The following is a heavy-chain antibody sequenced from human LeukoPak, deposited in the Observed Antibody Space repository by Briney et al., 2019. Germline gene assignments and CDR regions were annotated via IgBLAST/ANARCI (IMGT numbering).Heavy chain of an antibody. CDR3: ARRYSSSGSGGGLSYYYYMDV. D-gene: IGHD3-16*01. V-gene: IGHV5-51*01. J-gene: IGHJ6*03. Sequence: GESLKISCKGSGYSFTSYWIGWARQMPGKGLEWMGIIYPGDSDTRYSPSFQGQVTISADKSISTAYLQWSSLKASDTAMYYCARRYSSSGSGGGLSYYYYMDVWGKGTTVTVSS. CDR1: GYSFTSYW. CDR2: IYPGDSDT.